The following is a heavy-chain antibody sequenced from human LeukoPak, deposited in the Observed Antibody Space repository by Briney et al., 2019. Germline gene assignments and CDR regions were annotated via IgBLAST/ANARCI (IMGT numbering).Heavy chain of an antibody. Sequence: SETLSLTCTVSGGSINSYYWSWIRQPPGKGLEWIGYTYYSGSTNYNPSLKSRVTISVDTSENQFSLNLSSVTAADTAVYYCARGAYGSGIRSYYYYYMDVWGKGTTVTVSS. D-gene: IGHD3-10*01. V-gene: IGHV4-59*01. CDR3: ARGAYGSGIRSYYYYYMDV. CDR2: TYYSGST. CDR1: GGSINSYY. J-gene: IGHJ6*03.